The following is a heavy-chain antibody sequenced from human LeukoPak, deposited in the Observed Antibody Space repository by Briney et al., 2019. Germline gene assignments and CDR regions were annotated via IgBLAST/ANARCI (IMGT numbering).Heavy chain of an antibody. CDR1: GFTFSSYA. D-gene: IGHD6-13*01. Sequence: GGSLRLSCAASGFTFSSYAMSWVRQAPGKGLEWVSAISGSGGSTYYADSVKGRFTISRDNSKNTLYLQMNSLRAEDTAVYYCAKDIFSAAATADRNFDYWGQGTLVTVSS. V-gene: IGHV3-23*01. CDR2: ISGSGGST. CDR3: AKDIFSAAATADRNFDY. J-gene: IGHJ4*02.